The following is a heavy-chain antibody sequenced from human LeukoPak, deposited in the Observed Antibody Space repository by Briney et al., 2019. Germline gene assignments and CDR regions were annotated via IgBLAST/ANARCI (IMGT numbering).Heavy chain of an antibody. V-gene: IGHV3-30*04. Sequence: GGSLRLSCAASGFTFGTYAMNWVRQTPGKGLEWVARISYDGNTKQYVDSVKGRFTISRDNSKNSLYLQMNSLRSEDTAVYYCARVSALEWLFRDDYWGQGTLVTVSS. CDR3: ARVSALEWLFRDDY. D-gene: IGHD3-3*01. CDR2: ISYDGNTK. J-gene: IGHJ4*02. CDR1: GFTFGTYA.